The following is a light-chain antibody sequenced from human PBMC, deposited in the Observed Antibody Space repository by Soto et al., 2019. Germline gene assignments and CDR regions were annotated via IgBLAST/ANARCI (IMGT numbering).Light chain of an antibody. CDR2: KVS. CDR3: QQYYSTLLLT. Sequence: DVVMTQSPLSLPVTLGQPASISCKSRQSLVYTDGNTYLNWFQQRPGQSPRRLMYKVSNRDSGVPDRFSGSGSGTDFTLTISSLQAEDVAVYDGQQYYSTLLLTFGGGTKVDIK. V-gene: IGKV2-30*01. J-gene: IGKJ4*01. CDR1: QSLVYTDGNTY.